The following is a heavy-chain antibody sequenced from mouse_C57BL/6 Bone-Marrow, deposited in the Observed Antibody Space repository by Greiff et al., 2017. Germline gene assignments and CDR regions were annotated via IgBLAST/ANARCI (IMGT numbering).Heavy chain of an antibody. CDR3: ARYRLREGFYYFDY. J-gene: IGHJ2*01. CDR2: ISDGGSYT. D-gene: IGHD2-2*01. CDR1: GFTFSSYA. Sequence: DVKLVESGGGLVKPGGSLKLSCAASGFTFSSYAMSWVRQTPEKRLEWVATISDGGSYTYYPDNVKGRFTISRDNAKNTLYLQMSHLKSEDTAMYSCARYRLREGFYYFDYWGQGTTLTVSS. V-gene: IGHV5-4*03.